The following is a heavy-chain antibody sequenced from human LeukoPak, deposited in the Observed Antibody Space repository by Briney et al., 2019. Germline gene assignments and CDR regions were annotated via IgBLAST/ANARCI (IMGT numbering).Heavy chain of an antibody. CDR2: INPSGGST. J-gene: IGHJ5*02. D-gene: IGHD2-21*02. Sequence: ASVKVSCEASGYTFTSYYMHWVRQAPGQGLEWTGIINPSGGSTSYAQKFQGRVTMTRDTSTSTVYMELSSLRSEDTAVYYCARALAYCGGDCRYTNNWFDPWGQGTLVTVSS. V-gene: IGHV1-46*01. CDR3: ARALAYCGGDCRYTNNWFDP. CDR1: GYTFTSYY.